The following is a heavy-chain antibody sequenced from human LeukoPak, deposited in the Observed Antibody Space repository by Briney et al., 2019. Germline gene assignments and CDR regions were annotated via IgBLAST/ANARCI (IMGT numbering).Heavy chain of an antibody. D-gene: IGHD2-21*02. V-gene: IGHV1-69*01. CDR1: GGTFSSYA. Sequence: GSSVKVSCKASGGTFSSYAISWVRQAPGQGLEWMGGIIPIFGTANYAQKFQGRVTITADESTSTAYMELSSLRSEDTAVYYCARIGGLLPPGYFQHWGQGTLVTVSS. CDR3: ARIGGLLPPGYFQH. CDR2: IIPIFGTA. J-gene: IGHJ1*01.